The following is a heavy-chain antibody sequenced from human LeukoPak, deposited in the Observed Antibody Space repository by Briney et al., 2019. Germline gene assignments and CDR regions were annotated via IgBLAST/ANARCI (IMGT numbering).Heavy chain of an antibody. Sequence: QPGGSLRLSCAVSGFTVSNNYMSWVRQAPGKGLEWVSLIYGGGSTYYADSVKGRFTISRDNSKNTLYLQMNSLRVEDTAVYYCAREGDYGTAYNYGMDVWGQGTTVTVTS. V-gene: IGHV3-66*01. D-gene: IGHD4-17*01. J-gene: IGHJ6*02. CDR2: IYGGGST. CDR3: AREGDYGTAYNYGMDV. CDR1: GFTVSNNY.